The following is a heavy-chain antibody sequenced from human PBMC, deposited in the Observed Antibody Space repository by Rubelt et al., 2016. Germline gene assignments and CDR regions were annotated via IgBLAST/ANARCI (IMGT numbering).Heavy chain of an antibody. V-gene: IGHV4-39*01. CDR3: ARISAILGRGASYFQH. CDR1: GGSISSSSYY. CDR2: IYYSGNT. J-gene: IGHJ1*01. Sequence: QLQLQESGPGLVKPSETLSLTCTVSGGSISSSSYYWGWIRQPPGKGLEWIGSIYYSGNTYYSPSLKSRVTISVDTSKNQFSRKLNLVTAADTAVYYCARISAILGRGASYFQHWGQGTLVTVSS. D-gene: IGHD7-27*01.